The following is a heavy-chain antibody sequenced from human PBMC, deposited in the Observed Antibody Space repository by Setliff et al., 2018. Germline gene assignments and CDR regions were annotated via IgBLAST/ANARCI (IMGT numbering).Heavy chain of an antibody. J-gene: IGHJ3*02. CDR2: ISRGGNTI. Sequence: GGSLRLSCVASGFTFSDNYMSWIRQAPGKGLEWVSYISRGGNTIYYADSVKGRFTVSRDNAKDSLHLQMNSLRAEDTAVHYCARTYGSANSYAFDIWGQGTMVTVSS. D-gene: IGHD3-10*01. CDR1: GFTFSDNY. V-gene: IGHV3-11*04. CDR3: ARTYGSANSYAFDI.